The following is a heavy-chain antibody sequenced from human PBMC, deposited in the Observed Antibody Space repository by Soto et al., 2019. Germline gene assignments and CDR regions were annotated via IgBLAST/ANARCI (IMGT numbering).Heavy chain of an antibody. V-gene: IGHV4-30-4*01. CDR1: GGSISRGDYY. CDR3: ARAQLVGYYFDY. D-gene: IGHD2-2*01. J-gene: IGHJ4*02. CDR2: IYYSGST. Sequence: SETLSLTCTVSGGSISRGDYYWSWIRQPPGKGLEWIGYIYYSGSTYYNPSLKSRVTISVDTSKNQFSLKLSSVTAADTAVYYCARAQLVGYYFDYWGQGTLVTVSS.